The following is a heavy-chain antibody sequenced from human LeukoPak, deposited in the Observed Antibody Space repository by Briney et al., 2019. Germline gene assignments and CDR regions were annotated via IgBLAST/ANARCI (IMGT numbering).Heavy chain of an antibody. Sequence: GGSLRLSCAASGFTFSSYGMHWVRQRPGKGLEWVTVMWSNESHKYYADSVKGRFTVSRDSAKSTLYLQIESLKVEDTAVYYCAREGLLTSPNNAFDVWGQGTMVTVSS. D-gene: IGHD3-16*01. CDR2: MWSNESHK. CDR1: GFTFSSYG. J-gene: IGHJ3*01. CDR3: AREGLLTSPNNAFDV. V-gene: IGHV3-33*01.